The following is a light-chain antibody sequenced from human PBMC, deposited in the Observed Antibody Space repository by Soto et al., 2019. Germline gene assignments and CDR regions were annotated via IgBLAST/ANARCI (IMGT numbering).Light chain of an antibody. CDR2: GAS. Sequence: EIVLTQSPGTLSLSPGERATLSCRASQSVSTTYLAWYQQKPGQAPRLLIYGASSRATGIPDRFSGSGYGTDFTLTISRLEPEDFAVYYCQQYGSSRLTFGQGTRVEIK. J-gene: IGKJ1*01. V-gene: IGKV3-20*01. CDR1: QSVSTTY. CDR3: QQYGSSRLT.